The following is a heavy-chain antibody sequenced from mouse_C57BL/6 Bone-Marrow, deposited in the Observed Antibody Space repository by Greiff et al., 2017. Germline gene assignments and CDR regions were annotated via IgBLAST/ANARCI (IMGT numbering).Heavy chain of an antibody. CDR1: GYTFTSYG. CDR2: IYPRSGNT. CDR3: ARSTVVAPHYWYFDV. V-gene: IGHV1-81*01. Sequence: VQLQQSGAELARPGASVKLSCKASGYTFTSYGISWVKQRTGQGLEWIGEIYPRSGNTYYNEKFKGKATLTADKSSSTAYMELRSLTSEDAAVYFCARSTVVAPHYWYFDVWGTGTTVTGSS. J-gene: IGHJ1*03. D-gene: IGHD1-1*01.